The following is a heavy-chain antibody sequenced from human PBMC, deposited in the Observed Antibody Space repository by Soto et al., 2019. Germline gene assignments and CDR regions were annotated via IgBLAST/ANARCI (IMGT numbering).Heavy chain of an antibody. Sequence: QVQLVQSGAEVKKPGASVKVSCKASGYTLIGYYLHWVRLAPGQGLEWMGWVDPNSGDTTYAQKFQGRVTMTRDTSIRTAYMELTRLRSDDTAVYYCARGPPDYGDYGEYYQHWGQGTLVTVSS. J-gene: IGHJ1*01. V-gene: IGHV1-2*02. CDR2: VDPNSGDT. CDR3: ARGPPDYGDYGEYYQH. CDR1: GYTLIGYY. D-gene: IGHD4-17*01.